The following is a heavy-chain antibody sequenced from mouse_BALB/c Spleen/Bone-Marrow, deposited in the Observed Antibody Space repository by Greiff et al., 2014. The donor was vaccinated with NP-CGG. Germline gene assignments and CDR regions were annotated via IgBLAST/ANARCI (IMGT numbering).Heavy chain of an antibody. D-gene: IGHD1-1*01. V-gene: IGHV14-3*02. CDR3: APYYYGSSQFAY. CDR1: GFNIKDTY. J-gene: IGHJ3*01. CDR2: IDPANGNT. Sequence: VQLQQSGAELVKPGASVKLSCTASGFNIKDTYMHWVKQRPEQGLEWIGRIDPANGNTKYDPKFQGKATITADTSSNTAYLQLSSLTSEDTAVYCGAPYYYGSSQFAYGGQGTLVTVSA.